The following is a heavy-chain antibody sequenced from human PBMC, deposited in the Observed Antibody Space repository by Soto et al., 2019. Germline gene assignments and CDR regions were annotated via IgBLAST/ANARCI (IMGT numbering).Heavy chain of an antibody. CDR1: GGSLSDYY. J-gene: IGHJ3*02. D-gene: IGHD3-3*01. V-gene: IGHV4-59*01. CDR3: VRDRGYWSGRDAFDI. CDR2: IYHSGNT. Sequence: QVQLQESGPGLVKPSETLSLTCAVSGGSLSDYYWSWIRQPPGKGLEWIGYIYHSGNTNYNPSLKSRVTISLDRPKNLYPLKLRSVTAADTAVYYCVRDRGYWSGRDAFDIWGLGTMVTVSS.